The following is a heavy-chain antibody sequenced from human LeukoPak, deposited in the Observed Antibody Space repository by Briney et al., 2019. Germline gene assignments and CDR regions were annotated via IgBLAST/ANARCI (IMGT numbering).Heavy chain of an antibody. D-gene: IGHD5-12*01. V-gene: IGHV3-48*04. J-gene: IGHJ4*02. Sequence: GGSLRLSCAASGFTFSSYSMNWVRQAPGKGLEWVSYISSSSSTIYYADSVKGRFTISRDNAKNSLYLQMNSLRAEDTAVYYCAREEEWLRLHTLDYWGQGTLVTVSS. CDR3: AREEEWLRLHTLDY. CDR1: GFTFSSYS. CDR2: ISSSSSTI.